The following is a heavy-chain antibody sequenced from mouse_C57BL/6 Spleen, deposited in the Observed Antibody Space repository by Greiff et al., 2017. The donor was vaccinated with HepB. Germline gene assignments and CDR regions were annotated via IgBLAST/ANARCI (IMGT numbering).Heavy chain of an antibody. Sequence: VKLMESGAELVKPGASVKISCKASGYAFSSYWMNWVKQRPGKGLEWIGQIYPGDGDTNYNGKFKGKATLTADKSSSTAYMQLSSLTSEYSAVYFCARAPYYDYDQYADWGKGTMVTVDA. CDR1: GYAFSSYW. CDR3: ARAPYYDYDQYAD. J-gene: IGHJ3*01. CDR2: IYPGDGDT. D-gene: IGHD2-4*01. V-gene: IGHV1-80*01.